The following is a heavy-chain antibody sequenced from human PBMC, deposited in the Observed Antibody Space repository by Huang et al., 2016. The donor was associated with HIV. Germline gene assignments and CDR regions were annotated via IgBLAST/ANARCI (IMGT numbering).Heavy chain of an antibody. V-gene: IGHV3-74*01. J-gene: IGHJ4*02. D-gene: IGHD3-22*01. Sequence: EVQLVESGGGLVQPGGSLRLSCAASGFSISSYWMHWVRQAPGKGLVWVSRINSEGRSTSYADSVKGRFTISRDNAKNTLDLQMNSLRAEDTAVYYCARDPRIQSWLNFFDYWGQGTLVSVSS. CDR2: INSEGRST. CDR1: GFSISSYW. CDR3: ARDPRIQSWLNFFDY.